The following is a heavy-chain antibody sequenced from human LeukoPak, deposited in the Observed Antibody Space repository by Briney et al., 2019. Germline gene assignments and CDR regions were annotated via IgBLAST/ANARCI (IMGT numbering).Heavy chain of an antibody. D-gene: IGHD1-26*01. CDR2: ISSSSSYI. J-gene: IGHJ4*02. CDR3: ARRDQLGATHY. Sequence: GGSLRLSCAASGFTFSSYSMNWVRQAPGKGLEWVSSISSSSSYIYYADSVKGRFTISRDNAKNSLYLQMNSLRAEDTAVYYCARRDQLGATHYWGQGTLVTVSS. CDR1: GFTFSSYS. V-gene: IGHV3-21*01.